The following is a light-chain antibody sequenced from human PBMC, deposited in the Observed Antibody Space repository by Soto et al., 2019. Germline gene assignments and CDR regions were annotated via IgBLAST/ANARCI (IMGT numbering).Light chain of an antibody. V-gene: IGKV3-20*01. CDR3: QQYGSSYT. Sequence: EIVLTQSPGTLSLSPGERATLSCRASQSVSNNYLALYQQQPDQAPRLLIYGTSTRDTGIPDRFSGSGSGTDFTLNISRLEPVDFAVYYCQQYGSSYTFGPGTKVEIK. CDR1: QSVSNNY. CDR2: GTS. J-gene: IGKJ3*01.